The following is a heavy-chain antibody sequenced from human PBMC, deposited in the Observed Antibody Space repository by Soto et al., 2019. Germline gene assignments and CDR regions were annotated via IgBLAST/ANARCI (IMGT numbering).Heavy chain of an antibody. Sequence: SSVKVSCKASGGTFSSYAISWVRQAPGQGLEWMGGIIPIFGTANYAQKFQGRVTITADESTSTAYMELSSLRSEDTAVYYCARGPPRYSSSWYRRPNFDYWGQGTLVTVSS. CDR3: ARGPPRYSSSWYRRPNFDY. CDR1: GGTFSSYA. D-gene: IGHD6-13*01. J-gene: IGHJ4*02. V-gene: IGHV1-69*13. CDR2: IIPIFGTA.